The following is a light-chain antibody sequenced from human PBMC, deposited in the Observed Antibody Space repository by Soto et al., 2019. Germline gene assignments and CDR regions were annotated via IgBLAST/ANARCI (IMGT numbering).Light chain of an antibody. CDR3: SSYGGSNDV. CDR2: EVS. Sequence: QSVLTQPPSASGSPGQSVTISCTGTSNDFGVYNYVSWYQQHPGKAPKLIIFEVSERPSGVPDRFSGSKSGSTASLTVSGLQAEDEADYYCSSYGGSNDVFGTGTKVTVL. V-gene: IGLV2-8*01. CDR1: SNDFGVYNY. J-gene: IGLJ1*01.